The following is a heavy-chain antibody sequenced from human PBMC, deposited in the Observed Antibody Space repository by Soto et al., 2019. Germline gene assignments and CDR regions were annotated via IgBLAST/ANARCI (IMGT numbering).Heavy chain of an antibody. V-gene: IGHV3-23*01. CDR2: ISGRGGST. Sequence: EVLLLESGGALVQPGGSLRLACTASGFSFSSYLMSWVRQSPGKGLEWVSGISGRGGSTYYADSVKGRFTISRDNSKNTLYLQMNSLRAEDTAVYYCAKAPFPDSSQRFGYWGQGTLVTVSS. J-gene: IGHJ4*02. D-gene: IGHD6-13*01. CDR3: AKAPFPDSSQRFGY. CDR1: GFSFSSYL.